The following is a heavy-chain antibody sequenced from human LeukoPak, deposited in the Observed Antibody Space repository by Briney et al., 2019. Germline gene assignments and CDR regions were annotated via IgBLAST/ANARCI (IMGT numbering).Heavy chain of an antibody. CDR3: ARVYRQQLGRAFDI. D-gene: IGHD6-13*01. J-gene: IGHJ3*02. V-gene: IGHV3-53*01. CDR2: FYSGGST. Sequence: GGSLRLSCAASGFTVSSNYMSWVRQAPGKGLEWVSVFYSGGSTYYADSVKGRFTISRDNSKNTLYLQMNSLRAEDTAVYYCARVYRQQLGRAFDIWGQGTMVTVSS. CDR1: GFTVSSNY.